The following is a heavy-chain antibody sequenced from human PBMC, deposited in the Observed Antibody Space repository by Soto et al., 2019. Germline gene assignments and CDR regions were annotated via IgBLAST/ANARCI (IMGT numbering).Heavy chain of an antibody. D-gene: IGHD1-1*01. CDR3: ASWHEREHAYDV. CDR2: LYDVYGS. CDR1: GLTVSGTKY. Sequence: PWGSLRLSCAAFGLTVSGTKYVAWVRQAPGKGLEWVSALYDVYGSFYADSVKGRFTTSSDNSKSTVYLQMNDLRPDDTAVYYCASWHEREHAYDVWGQGTAVTVSS. J-gene: IGHJ3*01. V-gene: IGHV3-53*01.